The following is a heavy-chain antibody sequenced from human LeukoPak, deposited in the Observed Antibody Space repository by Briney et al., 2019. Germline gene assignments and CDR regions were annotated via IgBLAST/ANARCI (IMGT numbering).Heavy chain of an antibody. D-gene: IGHD3-10*01. Sequence: ASVKVSCKASGGTFSSHAISWVRQAPGQGLEWVGGIIPIFGTTNYAQKFQGRVTMTRNTSISTAYMELSSLRSEDTAVYYCARAVGSWFDPWGQGTLVTVSS. CDR2: IIPIFGTT. J-gene: IGHJ5*02. V-gene: IGHV1-69*05. CDR3: ARAVGSWFDP. CDR1: GGTFSSHA.